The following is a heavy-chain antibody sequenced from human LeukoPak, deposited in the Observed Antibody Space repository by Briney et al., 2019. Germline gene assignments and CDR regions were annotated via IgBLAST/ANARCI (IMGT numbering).Heavy chain of an antibody. CDR3: ARVARYSEAKGAFDI. D-gene: IGHD2-15*01. V-gene: IGHV3-23*01. CDR2: ISGGDGST. Sequence: HPGGSLRLSCAASGFPFSSYAMSWVRQAPGKGLEWVSAISGGDGSTYYADSVKGRFTISRDNSKNTLYLQMNSLRAEDAAVYYCARVARYSEAKGAFDIWGQGTMVTVSS. J-gene: IGHJ3*02. CDR1: GFPFSSYA.